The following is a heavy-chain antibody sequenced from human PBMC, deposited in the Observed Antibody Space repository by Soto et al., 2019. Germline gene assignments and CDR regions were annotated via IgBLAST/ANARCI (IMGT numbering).Heavy chain of an antibody. J-gene: IGHJ6*02. D-gene: IGHD3-10*01. CDR2: TIPGLGKT. CDR3: ARGPFRPSAMDV. CDR1: GDNFKKNV. Sequence: ASVKVSCKTSGDNFKKNVFTWVRQAPGQGLEWMGGTIPGLGKTHYIEKFQGRVTITVDDATRTVYMEVRDLTSEDTAIYYCARGPFRPSAMDVWGQGTTVTVSS. V-gene: IGHV1-69*10.